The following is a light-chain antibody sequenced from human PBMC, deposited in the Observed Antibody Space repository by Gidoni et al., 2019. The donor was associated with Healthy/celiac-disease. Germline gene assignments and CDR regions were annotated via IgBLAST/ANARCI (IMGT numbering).Light chain of an antibody. Sequence: DIQMTQSPSTLSASVGDRVTITCRASQSISSWLAWYQQKPGKAPKLLIYKASSLESGVPSSFSGSGSGTEFTLTISSLQPDDFATYYCQQYNSYWTFGQGPKVEIK. CDR3: QQYNSYWT. CDR2: KAS. CDR1: QSISSW. V-gene: IGKV1-5*03. J-gene: IGKJ1*01.